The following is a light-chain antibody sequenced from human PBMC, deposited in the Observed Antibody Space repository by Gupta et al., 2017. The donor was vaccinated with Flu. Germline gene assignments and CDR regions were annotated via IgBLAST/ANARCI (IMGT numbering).Light chain of an antibody. Sequence: PSVLSASVGDRVTITSRASQSISSFLNWYQQKPVEAPQALINGASSSRSGVPSRFSGGGSGTDFTLTISSLQPEDFATYYCQQSYTTPWTFGQGTRVEIK. CDR1: QSISSF. J-gene: IGKJ1*01. CDR2: GAS. V-gene: IGKV1-39*01. CDR3: QQSYTTPWT.